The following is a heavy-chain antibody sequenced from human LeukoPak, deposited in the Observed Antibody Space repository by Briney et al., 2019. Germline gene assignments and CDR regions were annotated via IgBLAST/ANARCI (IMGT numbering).Heavy chain of an antibody. CDR1: GFTFSSCS. J-gene: IGHJ4*02. CDR2: ISSSGSTI. CDR3: ARGPGDSAFDY. Sequence: GGSLRLSCAASGFTFSSCSMSWIRQAPGKGLEWVSYISSSGSTIYCADSVKGRFTISRDNAKNSLYLQMNSLRAEDTAVYYCARGPGDSAFDYWGQGTLVTVSS. V-gene: IGHV3-48*04. D-gene: IGHD2-21*02.